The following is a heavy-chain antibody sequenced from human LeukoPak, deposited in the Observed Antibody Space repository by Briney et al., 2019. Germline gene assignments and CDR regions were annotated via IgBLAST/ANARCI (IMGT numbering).Heavy chain of an antibody. J-gene: IGHJ4*02. CDR3: TRDLLMQIVVVPIGGY. CDR2: IRSKAYGGTT. Sequence: PGGSLRLSCAASGFTFSTSSMNWVRQAPGKGLEWVGFIRSKAYGGTTEYAASVKGRFTISRDDSKSIAYLQMNSLKTEDTAVYYCTRDLLMQIVVVPIGGYWGQGTLVTVSS. V-gene: IGHV3-49*04. D-gene: IGHD3-22*01. CDR1: GFTFSTSS.